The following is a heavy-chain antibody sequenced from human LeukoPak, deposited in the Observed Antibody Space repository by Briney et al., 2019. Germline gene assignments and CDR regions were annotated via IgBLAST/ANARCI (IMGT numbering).Heavy chain of an antibody. Sequence: GRSLRLSCAASGFTFSSYGMHWVRQAPGKGLEWVAVIWYDGSNKYYADSVKGRFTISRDNSKNTLYLQMNSLRAEDMAVYYCARTTTVTTFDYWGQGALVTVSS. CDR2: IWYDGSNK. D-gene: IGHD4-17*01. CDR3: ARTTTVTTFDY. V-gene: IGHV3-33*01. J-gene: IGHJ4*02. CDR1: GFTFSSYG.